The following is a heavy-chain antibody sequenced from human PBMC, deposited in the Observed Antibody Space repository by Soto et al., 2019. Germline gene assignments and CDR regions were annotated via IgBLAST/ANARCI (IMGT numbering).Heavy chain of an antibody. J-gene: IGHJ4*02. D-gene: IGHD4-4*01. CDR1: GYTFTGYY. CDR3: ARAEGYSY. Sequence: WASVKVSCMAPGYTFTGYYMHWVRLAPGQGLEWMGWINPNSGGTNYAQKFQGRVTMTRDTSISTAYMELSRLRSDDTAVYYCARAEGYSYWGQGTLVTVS. V-gene: IGHV1-2*02. CDR2: INPNSGGT.